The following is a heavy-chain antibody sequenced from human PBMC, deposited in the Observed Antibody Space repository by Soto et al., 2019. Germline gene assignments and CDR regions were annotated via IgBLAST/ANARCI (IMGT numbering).Heavy chain of an antibody. D-gene: IGHD2-15*01. J-gene: IGHJ5*02. V-gene: IGHV1-69*02. CDR3: ARGVAGLVVVAATPGWFDP. CDR1: RGTVSIYI. CDR2: IIPILGIA. Sequence: SAKISSTASRGTVSIYIITGVRQAPGQGLEWMGRIIPILGIANYAQKFQGRVTITADKSTSTAYMELSSLRSEDTAVYYCARGVAGLVVVAATPGWFDPWGQGTLVTVSA.